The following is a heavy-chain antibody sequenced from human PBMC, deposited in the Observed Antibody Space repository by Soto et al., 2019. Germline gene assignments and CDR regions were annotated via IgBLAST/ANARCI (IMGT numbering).Heavy chain of an antibody. V-gene: IGHV1-8*01. D-gene: IGHD4-17*01. CDR3: ARGDYGAHDAFDI. CDR1: GYTFTSYD. CDR2: MNPNSGNA. J-gene: IGHJ3*02. Sequence: ASVTVSCTASGYTFTSYDINWVRQATGQGLEWMGWMNPNSGNAGYAQKFQGRVTMTRNTSISTAYMELSSLRSEDTAVYYCARGDYGAHDAFDIWGQGTMVTVS.